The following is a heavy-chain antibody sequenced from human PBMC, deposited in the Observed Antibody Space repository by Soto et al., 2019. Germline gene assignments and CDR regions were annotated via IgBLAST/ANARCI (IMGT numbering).Heavy chain of an antibody. V-gene: IGHV1-69*11. CDR1: GGTFSRFG. J-gene: IGHJ6*02. CDR3: ARVVRNHLSGPHYYSYGMDV. CDR2: IIPMLGTP. Sequence: QVQLVQSGAEVKKPGSSVTVSCKTSGGTFSRFGISWVRQAPGLGLEWMGGIIPMLGTPNYAQQFQGRVTITADVTTNTAHMELSRLRAEDTAVYCCARVVRNHLSGPHYYSYGMDVWGQGTTVVVSS. D-gene: IGHD3-10*01.